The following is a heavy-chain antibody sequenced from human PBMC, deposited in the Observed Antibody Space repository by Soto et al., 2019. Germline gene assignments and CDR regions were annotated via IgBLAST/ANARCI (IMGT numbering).Heavy chain of an antibody. CDR3: ARGPGGPDGPGDY. V-gene: IGHV1-46*01. D-gene: IGHD2-15*01. Sequence: ASVKVSCKASGYTFTTYHMHWVRQAPGQRLEWMGIINPSGGSTSYSQKFQGRVTITRDTSASTAYMELSSLRSEDTAVYYCARGPGGPDGPGDYWGQGTLVTVSS. CDR2: INPSGGST. CDR1: GYTFTTYH. J-gene: IGHJ4*02.